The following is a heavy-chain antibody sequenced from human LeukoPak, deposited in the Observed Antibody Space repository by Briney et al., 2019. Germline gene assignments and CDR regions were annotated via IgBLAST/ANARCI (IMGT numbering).Heavy chain of an antibody. Sequence: PGGSLRLSCAASGFTFSSYAMSWVRQAPGKGLEWVSAISGSGGSTYYADSVKGRFTISRDNSKNTLYLQMNSLRAEDTAVYYCAKDHNPYYYDSGRGVIDYWGQGTLVTVSS. CDR1: GFTFSSYA. V-gene: IGHV3-23*01. J-gene: IGHJ4*02. D-gene: IGHD3-22*01. CDR2: ISGSGGST. CDR3: AKDHNPYYYDSGRGVIDY.